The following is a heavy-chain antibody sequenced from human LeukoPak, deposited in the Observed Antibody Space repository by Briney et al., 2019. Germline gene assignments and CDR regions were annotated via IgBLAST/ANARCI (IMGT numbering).Heavy chain of an antibody. CDR3: AKNSPPGEEVAGTNLFLFGKDG. CDR2: IYSGGST. D-gene: IGHD6-19*01. Sequence: PGGSLRLSCAASGFTVSSNYMSWVRQAPGKGLEWVSVIYSGGSTYYADSVKGRFTISRDNSKNTLYLQMNSLRAEDTAVYYCAKNSPPGEEVAGTNLFLFGKDGLGQGDTVTVSS. J-gene: IGHJ6*02. V-gene: IGHV3-53*01. CDR1: GFTVSSNY.